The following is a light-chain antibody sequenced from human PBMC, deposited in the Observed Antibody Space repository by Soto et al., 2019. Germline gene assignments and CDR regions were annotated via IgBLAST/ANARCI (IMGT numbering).Light chain of an antibody. CDR1: SSNTGAGYD. J-gene: IGLJ2*01. CDR3: QSYDSSLSGVV. V-gene: IGLV1-40*01. CDR2: GNS. Sequence: QSVLTQRPSVSGAPGQRVTISCTGSSSNTGAGYDVHWYQQLPGTAPKLLIYGNSNRPSGVPDRFSGSKSGTSASLAITGLQAEDEADYYCQSYDSSLSGVVFGGGTKVTVL.